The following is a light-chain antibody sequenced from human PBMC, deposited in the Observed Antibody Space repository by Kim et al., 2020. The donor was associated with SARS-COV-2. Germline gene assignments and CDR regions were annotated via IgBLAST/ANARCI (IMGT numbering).Light chain of an antibody. CDR1: QSVSNN. CDR3: HQYNDCPPGDT. J-gene: IGKJ2*01. CDR2: GAS. Sequence: EIVMTQSPATLSVSPGERATLSCRASQSVSNNLAWYQLKPGQAPRLLIYGASTRATGTPARFSGSGSGTDFTLTVSSMQSEDFAVYYCHQYNDCPPGDTFGQGTKLEI. V-gene: IGKV3-15*01.